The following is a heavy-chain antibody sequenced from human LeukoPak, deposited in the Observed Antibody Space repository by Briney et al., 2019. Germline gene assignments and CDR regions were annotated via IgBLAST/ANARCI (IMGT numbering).Heavy chain of an antibody. D-gene: IGHD3-10*01. CDR3: ASNMVRGVIDYYYYMDV. Sequence: GASVKVSCKASGYTFTGYYMHWMRQAPGQGLEWMGWINPNSGGTNYAQKFQGRVTMTRDTSISTAYMELSRLRSDDTAVYYCASNMVRGVIDYYYYMDVWGKGTTVTISS. CDR1: GYTFTGYY. CDR2: INPNSGGT. J-gene: IGHJ6*03. V-gene: IGHV1-2*02.